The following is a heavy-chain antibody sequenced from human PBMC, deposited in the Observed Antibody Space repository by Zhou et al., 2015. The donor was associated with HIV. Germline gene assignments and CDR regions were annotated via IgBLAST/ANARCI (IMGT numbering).Heavy chain of an antibody. CDR2: IIPIFGTA. CDR3: ARPNSIGQWLMTGAFDY. J-gene: IGHJ4*02. CDR1: GGTFSSYA. Sequence: QVQLVQSGAEVKKPGSSVKVSCKASGGTFSSYAISWVRQAPGQGLEWMGGIIPIFGTANYAQKFQGRVTITADESTSTAYMELSSLRSEDTAVYYCARPNSIGQWLMTGAFDYWGPGEPWSPSPQ. D-gene: IGHD6-19*01. V-gene: IGHV1-69*01.